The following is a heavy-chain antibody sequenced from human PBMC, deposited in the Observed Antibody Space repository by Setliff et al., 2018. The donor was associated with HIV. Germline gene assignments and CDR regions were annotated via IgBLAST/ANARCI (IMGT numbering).Heavy chain of an antibody. CDR3: ASTLLWNYDSSGYDS. CDR2: IHNTGST. J-gene: IGHJ4*02. D-gene: IGHD3-22*01. V-gene: IGHV4-38-2*01. CDR1: GYSITSGYY. Sequence: SETLSLTCAVSGYSITSGYYWGWIRQSPGKGLEWIGYIHNTGSTDSNPSLNSRVTMSVDTSKNQFSLKLSSVTAADTAVYYCASTLLWNYDSSGYDSWGQGTLVTVSS.